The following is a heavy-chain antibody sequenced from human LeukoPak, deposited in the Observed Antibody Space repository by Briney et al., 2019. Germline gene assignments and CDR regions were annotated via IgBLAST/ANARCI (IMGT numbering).Heavy chain of an antibody. Sequence: GGSLRLSCAASGFTVSSNYMSWVRQAPGKGLEWVSIIYSGGSPYYADSLKGRFTISRGNSKNTLYLQMNSLRADDTAVYYCARTIVGETYDAFDIWGQGTEVTVSS. D-gene: IGHD1-26*01. J-gene: IGHJ3*02. V-gene: IGHV3-53*01. CDR2: IYSGGSP. CDR3: ARTIVGETYDAFDI. CDR1: GFTVSSNY.